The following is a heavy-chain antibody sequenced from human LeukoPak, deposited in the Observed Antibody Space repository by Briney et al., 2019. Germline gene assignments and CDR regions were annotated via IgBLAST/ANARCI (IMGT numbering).Heavy chain of an antibody. Sequence: GGSLRLSRAASGFTFSSYAMHWVRQAPGKGLEWVAVISYDGSNKYYADSVKGRFTISRDNSKNTLYLQMNSLRAEDTAVYYCAKEGRGSGWYVDYWGQGTLVTVSS. J-gene: IGHJ4*02. D-gene: IGHD6-19*01. V-gene: IGHV3-30*04. CDR2: ISYDGSNK. CDR1: GFTFSSYA. CDR3: AKEGRGSGWYVDY.